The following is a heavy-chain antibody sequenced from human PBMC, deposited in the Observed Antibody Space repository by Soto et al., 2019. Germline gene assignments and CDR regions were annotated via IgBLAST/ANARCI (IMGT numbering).Heavy chain of an antibody. CDR2: ISGSGGST. V-gene: IGHV3-23*01. Sequence: GQSLRLCWAAVGGTFVSYAISWVRQAPGKGLEWVSAISGSGGSTYYADSVKGQFTISRDNSKNTLYLQMNSLRAEDTAVYSGAKDPGYGAPLEYWGQGTLVTVSS. D-gene: IGHD4-17*01. CDR3: AKDPGYGAPLEY. J-gene: IGHJ4*02. CDR1: GGTFVSYA.